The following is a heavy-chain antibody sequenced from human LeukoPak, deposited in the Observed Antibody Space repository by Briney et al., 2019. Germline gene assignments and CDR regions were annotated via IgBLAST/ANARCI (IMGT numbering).Heavy chain of an antibody. CDR3: ARVTHGDYEGGFDY. D-gene: IGHD4-17*01. V-gene: IGHV4-39*07. CDR1: GGSISTSNYY. CDR2: IFYSGST. J-gene: IGHJ4*02. Sequence: SETLSLTCTVSGGSISTSNYYWGWIRQPPGKGLEWIGNIFYSGSTYYSPSLKSRVTISLDTSRNQFSLKLSSVTAADTAVYYCARVTHGDYEGGFDYWGQGTLVTVSS.